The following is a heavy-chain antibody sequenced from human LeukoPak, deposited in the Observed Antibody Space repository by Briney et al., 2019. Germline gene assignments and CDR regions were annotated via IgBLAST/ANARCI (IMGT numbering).Heavy chain of an antibody. CDR1: GFTFSDSG. CDR2: ISSSSSTI. J-gene: IGHJ4*02. V-gene: IGHV3-48*02. CDR3: ARDHGYAFDY. D-gene: IGHD5-12*01. Sequence: SGGSLRLSCAASGFTFSDSGVNWVRQAPGKGLEWVSYISSSSSTIYYTNSVKGRFTISRDDAKNSLYLQMNSLRDEDTAVYYGARDHGYAFDYWGQGTPVTVSS.